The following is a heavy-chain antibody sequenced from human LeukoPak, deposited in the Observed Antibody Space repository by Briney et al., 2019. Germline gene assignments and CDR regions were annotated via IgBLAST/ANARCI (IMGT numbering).Heavy chain of an antibody. CDR3: AKDQLRIVVVPAATLN. CDR2: ISGSGGST. J-gene: IGHJ4*02. V-gene: IGHV3-23*01. D-gene: IGHD2-2*01. Sequence: PGGSLRLSCAASGFTFSSYAMTWVRQAPGKGLEWVSGISGSGGSTYYADSVKGRFTISRDNSKNTLYLQMNSLRAEDTAVYYCAKDQLRIVVVPAATLNWGQGTLYTVSS. CDR1: GFTFSSYA.